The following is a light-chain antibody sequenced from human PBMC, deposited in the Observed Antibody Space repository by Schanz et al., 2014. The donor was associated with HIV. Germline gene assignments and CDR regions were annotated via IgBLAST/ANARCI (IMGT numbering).Light chain of an antibody. CDR1: SSDVGHFNY. CDR3: CSYAGIFSPLYV. Sequence: QSALTQPASVSGSPGQSVTISCTGTSSDVGHFNYVSWYQHHPGKAPKLMISEVTKRPSGVPDRFSGSKSGTSASLAITGLRSEDEADYYCCSYAGIFSPLYVFGSGTKVTVL. CDR2: EVT. J-gene: IGLJ1*01. V-gene: IGLV2-8*01.